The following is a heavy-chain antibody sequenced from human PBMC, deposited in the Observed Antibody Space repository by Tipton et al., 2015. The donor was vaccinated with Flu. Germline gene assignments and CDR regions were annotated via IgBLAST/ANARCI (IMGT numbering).Heavy chain of an antibody. CDR1: AGAISSHY. Sequence: TLSLTCSVSAGAISSHYWSWIRQPPGKGLEWIGYIHHSGSTNYNPSLKSRVTISIDTSKNQFSLKLSSVTAADTAVYYCAREKIVGTSLYYFDYWGQGTLVTVSS. D-gene: IGHD1-26*01. V-gene: IGHV4-59*11. CDR3: AREKIVGTSLYYFDY. J-gene: IGHJ4*02. CDR2: IHHSGST.